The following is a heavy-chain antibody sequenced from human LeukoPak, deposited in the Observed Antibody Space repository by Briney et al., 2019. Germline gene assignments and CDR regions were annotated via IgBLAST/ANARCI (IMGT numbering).Heavy chain of an antibody. CDR1: GFIFSDYY. D-gene: IGHD5-18*01. J-gene: IGHJ4*02. Sequence: GGSLRLSCAASGFIFSDYYMNWIRQAPGQGLEWISYISSSSSYTNYADSVKGRFTISRDNAKNLLYLQMNSLGAEDTAVYYCARCIRGYSYGTDYWGQGTLVTVSS. CDR3: ARCIRGYSYGTDY. V-gene: IGHV3-11*03. CDR2: ISSSSSYT.